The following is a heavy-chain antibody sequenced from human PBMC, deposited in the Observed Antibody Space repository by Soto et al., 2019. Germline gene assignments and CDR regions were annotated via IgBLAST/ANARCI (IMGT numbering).Heavy chain of an antibody. Sequence: PETLSLTCTVSGDSISSINYFWGWIRQPPGKGLEWIGTIFYSGSTYYNPSLKSRVTISVDTSKNQFSLRLISVTAADTALYYCARRYGWLYFDYWGQGSLVTVS. CDR1: GDSISSINYF. J-gene: IGHJ4*02. V-gene: IGHV4-39*01. CDR2: IFYSGST. CDR3: ARRYGWLYFDY. D-gene: IGHD6-19*01.